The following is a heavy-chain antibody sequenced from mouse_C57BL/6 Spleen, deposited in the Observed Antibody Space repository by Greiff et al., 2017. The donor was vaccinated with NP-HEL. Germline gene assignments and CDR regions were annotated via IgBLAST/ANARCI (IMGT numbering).Heavy chain of an antibody. D-gene: IGHD2-4*01. CDR2: IYPGNSDT. Sequence: EVKLMESGTVLARPGASVKMSCKTSGYTFTSYWMHWVKQRPGQGLEWIGAIYPGNSDTSYNQKFNGKAKLTAVTSASTAYMELSSLTNEDSAVYYCTRALYDYDPVAYWGQGTLVTVSA. CDR1: GYTFTSYW. V-gene: IGHV1-5*01. CDR3: TRALYDYDPVAY. J-gene: IGHJ3*01.